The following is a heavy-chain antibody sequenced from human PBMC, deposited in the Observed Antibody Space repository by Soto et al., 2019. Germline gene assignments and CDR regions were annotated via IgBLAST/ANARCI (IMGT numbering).Heavy chain of an antibody. CDR3: AKRGAYYYDSSGYRGGYYFDY. D-gene: IGHD3-22*01. J-gene: IGHJ4*02. CDR1: GFTFSSYG. Sequence: QVQLVESGGGVVQPGRSLRLSCAASGFTFSSYGMHWVRQARGKGLEWVAVISYDGSNKYYADSVKGRFTISRDNSKNTLYRQMNSLRAEDTAVYYCAKRGAYYYDSSGYRGGYYFDYWGQGTLVTVSS. CDR2: ISYDGSNK. V-gene: IGHV3-30*18.